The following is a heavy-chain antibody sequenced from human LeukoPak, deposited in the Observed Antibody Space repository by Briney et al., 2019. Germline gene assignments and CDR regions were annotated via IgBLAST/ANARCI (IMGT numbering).Heavy chain of an antibody. D-gene: IGHD3-3*01. CDR1: GFTFSSYA. CDR2: ISGSGGST. J-gene: IGHJ5*02. Sequence: GGSLRLSCAASGFTFSSYAMSWVRQAPGKGLEWVSAISGSGGSTYYADSVKGRFTISRDNSKNTLYLQMNSLRAEDTAVYYCARERYDFWSGHNWFDPWGQGTLVTVSS. V-gene: IGHV3-23*01. CDR3: ARERYDFWSGHNWFDP.